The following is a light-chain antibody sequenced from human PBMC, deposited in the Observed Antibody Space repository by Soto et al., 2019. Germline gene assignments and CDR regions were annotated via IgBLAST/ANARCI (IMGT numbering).Light chain of an antibody. Sequence: HSALTQPASVSGSPGQSITISCTGTSSDVGRYKFVSWYQQHPGKAPKLMIYDVSNRPSGVSNRFSGSKSGNTASLTISGLQAEDEADYYCSSHTTSSTLIFGGGTKLTVL. CDR1: SSDVGRYKF. V-gene: IGLV2-14*03. CDR3: SSHTTSSTLI. J-gene: IGLJ2*01. CDR2: DVS.